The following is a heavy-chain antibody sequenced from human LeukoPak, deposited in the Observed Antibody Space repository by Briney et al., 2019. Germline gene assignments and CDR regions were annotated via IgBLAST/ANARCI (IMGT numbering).Heavy chain of an antibody. J-gene: IGHJ4*02. V-gene: IGHV3-48*01. CDR1: GFTFSDYS. D-gene: IGHD5-18*01. Sequence: GGSLRLSCTASGFTFSDYSMNWVRQAPGKGLEWVSYISSSSSTIYYADSVKGRFTISRDNAEKSLYLQMNSLRAEDMAVYYCARNRVVGYSYGTLDYWGQGTLVTVSS. CDR3: ARNRVVGYSYGTLDY. CDR2: ISSSSSTI.